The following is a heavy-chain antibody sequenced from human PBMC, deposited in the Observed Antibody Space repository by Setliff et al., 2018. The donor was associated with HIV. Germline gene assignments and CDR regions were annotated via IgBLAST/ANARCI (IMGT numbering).Heavy chain of an antibody. CDR3: ATGAKNDFWDDPVPNPFDF. V-gene: IGHV4-39*02. J-gene: IGHJ3*01. CDR2: GVNSGRS. CDR1: GGSISNGNYY. Sequence: PSETLSLTCTVSGGSISNGNYYWAWIRQSPGKGLEWIGSGVNSGRSYYNPSLKSRVTVSVDTSTNHLSLRLTSVTAADTAVYYCATGAKNDFWDDPVPNPFDFWGQGTMVTVSS. D-gene: IGHD3-3*01.